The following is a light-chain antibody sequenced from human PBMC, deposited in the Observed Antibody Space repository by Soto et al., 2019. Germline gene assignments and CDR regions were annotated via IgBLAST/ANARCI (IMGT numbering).Light chain of an antibody. Sequence: DIVLTQSPDSLAVSLGERATINCKSSQSVLYSSNNKNYLAWYQQKPGQPPKLLIYWASTRESGVPDRFSGSGFVTALPLTFGRLPAVDVAVLCSQHYDSCPASFGQGTKREIK. CDR2: WAS. J-gene: IGKJ2*01. CDR1: QSVLYSSNNKNY. V-gene: IGKV4-1*01. CDR3: QHYDSCPAS.